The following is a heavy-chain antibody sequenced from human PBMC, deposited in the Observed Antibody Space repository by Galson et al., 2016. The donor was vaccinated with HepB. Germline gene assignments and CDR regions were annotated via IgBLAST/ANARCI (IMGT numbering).Heavy chain of an antibody. J-gene: IGHJ6*01. D-gene: IGHD3-16*02. CDR3: ARDRNSRYGHSQHGMDV. CDR1: GFTFTNYG. Sequence: SLRLSCAASGFTFTNYGMAWVRQTPGRGLEWVAGISGTSTKTHYADSVKDRFSISRDNSKSTLYSQMSSLRPEDTAVYYCARDRNSRYGHSQHGMDVWGQGTTVIVSS. CDR2: ISGTSTKT. V-gene: IGHV3-23*01.